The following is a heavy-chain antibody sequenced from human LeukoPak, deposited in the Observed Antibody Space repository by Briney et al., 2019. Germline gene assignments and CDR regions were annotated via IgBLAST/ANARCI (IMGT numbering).Heavy chain of an antibody. Sequence: PGGSLRLSCAASGFTFSSYAMHWVRQAPGKVLEWVGRIKSKTDGGTTDYAAPVKGRFTISRDDSKNTLYLQMNSLKTEDTAVYYCTTDGQQWLVRDYWGQGTLVTVSS. V-gene: IGHV3-15*01. CDR1: GFTFSSYA. D-gene: IGHD6-19*01. CDR3: TTDGQQWLVRDY. CDR2: IKSKTDGGTT. J-gene: IGHJ4*02.